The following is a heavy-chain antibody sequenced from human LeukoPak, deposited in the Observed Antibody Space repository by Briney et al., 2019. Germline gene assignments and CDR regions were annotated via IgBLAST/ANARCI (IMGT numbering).Heavy chain of an antibody. CDR2: TTASGGNT. J-gene: IGHJ4*02. V-gene: IGHV3-23*01. D-gene: IGHD5-18*01. CDR3: AKGNGYSYGRYYFDY. CDR1: GFTFSSYA. Sequence: GGSLRLSCAASGFTFSSYAMGWVRQAPGKGLEWVSATTASGGNTYYADSVKGRFTISRDNSKNTLYLQVNSLRAEDTAVYYCAKGNGYSYGRYYFDYWGQGTLVTVSS.